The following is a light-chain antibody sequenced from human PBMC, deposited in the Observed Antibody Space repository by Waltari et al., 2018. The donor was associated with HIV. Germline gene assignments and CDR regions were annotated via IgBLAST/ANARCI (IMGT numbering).Light chain of an antibody. CDR3: AAWDDSLSGWV. CDR1: SSNIGGNY. V-gene: IGLV1-47*01. J-gene: IGLJ3*02. Sequence: QSVLTQPPSASETPGQRVTISCSGSSSNIGGNYVYWYQHLPGTAPKLPIYRNNQRPSGAPDRFSGSKSGASAARAISGLRSEDEANYYCAAWDDSLSGWVFGGGTKLTVL. CDR2: RNN.